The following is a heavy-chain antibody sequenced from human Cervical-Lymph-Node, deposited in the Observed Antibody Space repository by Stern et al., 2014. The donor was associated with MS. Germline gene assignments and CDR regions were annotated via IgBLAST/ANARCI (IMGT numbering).Heavy chain of an antibody. CDR1: GFAFNNFA. V-gene: IGHV3-23*04. J-gene: IGHJ1*01. CDR2: ITGRGDTT. D-gene: IGHD2-2*02. CDR3: AKPTRYCSSSTCYTVKFQY. Sequence: EVQLVQSGGGLVQPGGSLRLSCAASGFAFNNFAMNWVRQAPGQGLAWVASITGRGDTTYYADSVKGRFTISRDNSNNTLYLQMDSLTVDDTAVYYCAKPTRYCSSSTCYTVKFQYWGHGSLVTVSS.